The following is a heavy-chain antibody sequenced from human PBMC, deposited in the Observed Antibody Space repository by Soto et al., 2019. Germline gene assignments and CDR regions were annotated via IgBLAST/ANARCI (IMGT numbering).Heavy chain of an antibody. V-gene: IGHV1-69*12. D-gene: IGHD5-18*01. CDR3: ASRIQLWLRRIHNGYSG. CDR2: IIPMFGTA. Sequence: QVQLVQSGAEVKKPESSVKVSCKAPGGTFSTYAISWVRQAPGQGLEWMGGIIPMFGTANYAQRFQDRVTIPADESTNAVYIQLCRLRSEDTAVYFCASRIQLWLRRIHNGYSGWGQGTLVTVSS. J-gene: IGHJ4*02. CDR1: GGTFSTYA.